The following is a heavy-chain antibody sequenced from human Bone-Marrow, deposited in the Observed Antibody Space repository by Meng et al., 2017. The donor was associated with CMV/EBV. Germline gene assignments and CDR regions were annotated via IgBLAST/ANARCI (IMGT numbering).Heavy chain of an antibody. J-gene: IGHJ4*02. CDR2: IRSKAYGGTT. Sequence: GGSLRLSCTASGFTFGDYAMSWVRQAPGKGLEWVGFIRSKAYGGTTEYAASVKGRFTISRDDSKSIAYLQMNSLKTEDTAVYYCTRAELTIFGVVTFSDYWGQGTRVTVSS. D-gene: IGHD3-3*01. V-gene: IGHV3-49*04. CDR1: GFTFGDYA. CDR3: TRAELTIFGVVTFSDY.